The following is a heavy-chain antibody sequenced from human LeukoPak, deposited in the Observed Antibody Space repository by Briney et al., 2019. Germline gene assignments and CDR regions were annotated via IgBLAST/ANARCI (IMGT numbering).Heavy chain of an antibody. CDR2: INDRDYTT. V-gene: IGHV3-23*01. Sequence: PGGSLRLSCAASGFTFSSYAMTWVRQAPGKGLEWVSSINDRDYTTYYADSVRGRFTISRDNSKNTLYLQMNSLRAEDTAVYFCARPRYYYYYYMDVWGKGTTVTISS. CDR1: GFTFSSYA. D-gene: IGHD2-21*01. CDR3: ARPRYYYYYYMDV. J-gene: IGHJ6*03.